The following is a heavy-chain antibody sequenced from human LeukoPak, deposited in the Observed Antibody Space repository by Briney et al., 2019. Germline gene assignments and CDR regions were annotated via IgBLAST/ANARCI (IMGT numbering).Heavy chain of an antibody. CDR2: ISSSSSYI. CDR3: ARGAAAGPNWFDP. D-gene: IGHD6-13*01. CDR1: GFTFSSYS. J-gene: IGHJ5*02. V-gene: IGHV3-21*01. Sequence: PGGSLRLSCAASGFTFSSYSMNWVRQAPGKGLEWVSSISSSSSYIYYADSVKGRFTISRDNAKNSLYLQMNSLRAEDTAVYYCARGAAAGPNWFDPWGQGTLVTVSS.